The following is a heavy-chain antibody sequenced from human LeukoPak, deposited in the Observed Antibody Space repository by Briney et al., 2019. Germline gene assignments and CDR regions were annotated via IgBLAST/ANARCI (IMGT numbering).Heavy chain of an antibody. CDR2: AGWAGGTT. CDR1: GFNFDRYT. V-gene: IGHV3-43*01. D-gene: IGHD5-18*01. CDR3: AKELDTMFFDY. J-gene: IGHJ4*02. Sequence: PGGSLRLSCATSGFNFDRYTIHWVRQAPGKGLEWVSLAGWAGGTTYYSDSVRGRSTISRDSGKNSVYLQMNSLTTDDTAFYFCAKELDTMFFDYWGQGALVTVSS.